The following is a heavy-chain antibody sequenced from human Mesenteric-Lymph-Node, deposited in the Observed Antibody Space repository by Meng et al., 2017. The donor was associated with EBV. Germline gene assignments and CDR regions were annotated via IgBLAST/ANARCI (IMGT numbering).Heavy chain of an antibody. D-gene: IGHD5-24*01. CDR3: ARGDQMAFY. V-gene: IGHV3-21*01. CDR1: GFTFRAYN. Sequence: EVQLVESGGGLVKPGGSLRLSCAASGFTFRAYNMNWGRQAPGKGLEWVSSISSSGNYIYYADSVKGRFTISRDNAKNSLYLQMNSLRAEDTAVYYCARGDQMAFYWGQGTLVTVSS. CDR2: ISSSGNYI. J-gene: IGHJ4*02.